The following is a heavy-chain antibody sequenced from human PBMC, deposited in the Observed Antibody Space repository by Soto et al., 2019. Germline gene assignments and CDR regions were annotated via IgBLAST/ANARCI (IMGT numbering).Heavy chain of an antibody. CDR1: GFTFSSYA. J-gene: IGHJ4*02. V-gene: IGHV3-30-3*01. CDR3: ARGGAGPFDY. D-gene: IGHD6-19*01. CDR2: ISYDGSNK. Sequence: QVQLVESGGGVVQPGRSLRLSCAASGFTFSSYAMHWVRQAPGKGLEWVAVISYDGSNKYYADSVKGRFTISRDNSKNTPYLQMNSLRAEDTAVYYCARGGAGPFDYWGQGTLVTVSS.